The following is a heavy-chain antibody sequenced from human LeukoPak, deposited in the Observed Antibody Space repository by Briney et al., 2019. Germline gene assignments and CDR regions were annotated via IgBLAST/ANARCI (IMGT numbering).Heavy chain of an antibody. Sequence: KSSETLSLTCTVSGGSISSRSYYWGWIRQPPGKGLEWIGSIYYSGATYYNPSLKSRVTISVDTSKNQFSLKVSSVTAADTAVYYCARHVSGSSAFDIWGQGTMVTASS. CDR3: ARHVSGSSAFDI. V-gene: IGHV4-39*01. CDR2: IYYSGAT. J-gene: IGHJ3*02. CDR1: GGSISSRSYY. D-gene: IGHD6-25*01.